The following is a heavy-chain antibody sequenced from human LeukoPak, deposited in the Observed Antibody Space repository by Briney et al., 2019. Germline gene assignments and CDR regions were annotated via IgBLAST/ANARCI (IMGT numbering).Heavy chain of an antibody. Sequence: PSETLSLTCTVSGGSISSYYWSWIRQPPGKGLEWIGYIYYSGSTNYNPSLKSRVTISVDTSKNQFSLKLNSVTAADTAVYYCARGIGSGYTDDWGYGTLVTVSS. V-gene: IGHV4-59*01. CDR2: IYYSGST. CDR1: GGSISSYY. CDR3: ARGIGSGYTDD. J-gene: IGHJ4*01. D-gene: IGHD3-22*01.